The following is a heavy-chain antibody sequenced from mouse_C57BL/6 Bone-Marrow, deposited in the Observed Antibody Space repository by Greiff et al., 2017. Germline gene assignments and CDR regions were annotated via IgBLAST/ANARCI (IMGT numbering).Heavy chain of an antibody. CDR2: IYPRSGNT. Sequence: VQLQQSGAELARPGASVKLSCKASGYTFTSYGTSWVKQRTGQGLEWIGEIYPRSGNTYYNEKFKGKATLTADKSSSTAYMELRSLTSEDSAVYFCARWDSSWRAYWGQGTLVTVSA. CDR3: ARWDSSWRAY. J-gene: IGHJ3*01. V-gene: IGHV1-81*01. CDR1: GYTFTSYG. D-gene: IGHD4-1*01.